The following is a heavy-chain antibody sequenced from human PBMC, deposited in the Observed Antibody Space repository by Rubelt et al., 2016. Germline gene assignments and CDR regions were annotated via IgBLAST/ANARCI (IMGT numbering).Heavy chain of an antibody. CDR3: ARLKREQRVENYDYGMDV. D-gene: IGHD1/OR15-1a*01. CDR1: GGSFSGYS. V-gene: IGHV4-34*01. Sequence: QVQLQQWGAGLLKPSETLSLTCAVYGGSFSGYSWTWFRQPPGKGLEWIGDSNHSGSTNSKPSLKRRVTISLDTSKNQFSLKLSSVSGADTALYYCARLKREQRVENYDYGMDVWGQGTTVTVSS. CDR2: SNHSGST. J-gene: IGHJ6*02.